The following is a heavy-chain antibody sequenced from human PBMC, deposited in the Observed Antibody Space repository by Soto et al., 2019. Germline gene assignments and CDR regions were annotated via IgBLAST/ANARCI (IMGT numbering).Heavy chain of an antibody. CDR1: GFTFSGFD. D-gene: IGHD2-15*01. V-gene: IGHV3-13*01. J-gene: IGHJ4*02. Sequence: GGSLRLSCEAPGFTFSGFDMHWVRQPTGKGLEWVSTIGTAGDTYYAVSVKGRFTISRDNAKNSLSLQMNSLRAGDTAVYFCARGQEVGAHFFDSWGQGTQVTVSS. CDR3: ARGQEVGAHFFDS. CDR2: IGTAGDT.